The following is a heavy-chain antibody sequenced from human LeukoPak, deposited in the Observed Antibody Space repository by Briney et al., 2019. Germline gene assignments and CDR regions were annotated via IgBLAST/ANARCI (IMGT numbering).Heavy chain of an antibody. CDR2: INHSGST. V-gene: IGHV4-34*01. J-gene: IGHJ5*02. Sequence: PETPSLTCAVYGGSFSGYYWSWIRQPPGKGLEWIGEINHSGSTNYNPSLKSRVTISVDTSKNQFSLKLSSVTAADTAVYYCARGSPRGYGSGSYARSWFDRCEQRSLVTVSS. CDR3: ARGSPRGYGSGSYARSWFDR. D-gene: IGHD3-10*01. CDR1: GGSFSGYY.